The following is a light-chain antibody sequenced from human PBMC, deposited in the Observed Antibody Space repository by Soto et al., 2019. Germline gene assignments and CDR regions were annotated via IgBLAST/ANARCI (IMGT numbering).Light chain of an antibody. CDR3: SSYTSSSTLGV. J-gene: IGLJ2*01. Sequence: QSALTQPASVSGSPGQSITISCTGTSSDVGGYNYVSWYQQHPGKAPKLMIYDVSNLPSGVSNRFSGSKSGNTASRTISGLQAEDEADYYCSSYTSSSTLGVFGGGTKLTVL. CDR1: SSDVGGYNY. CDR2: DVS. V-gene: IGLV2-14*01.